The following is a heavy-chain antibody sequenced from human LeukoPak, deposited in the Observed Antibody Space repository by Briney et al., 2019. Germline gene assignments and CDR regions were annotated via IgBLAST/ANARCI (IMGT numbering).Heavy chain of an antibody. CDR2: ISSSSSYI. CDR1: GFTFSSYW. V-gene: IGHV3-21*01. J-gene: IGHJ3*02. CDR3: ARDYDGGAFDI. D-gene: IGHD3-16*01. Sequence: TGGSLRLSCAASGFTFSSYWMSWVRQAPGKGLEWVSSISSSSSYIYYADSVKGRFTISRDNAKNSLYLQMNSLRAEDTAVYYCARDYDGGAFDIWGQGTMVTVSS.